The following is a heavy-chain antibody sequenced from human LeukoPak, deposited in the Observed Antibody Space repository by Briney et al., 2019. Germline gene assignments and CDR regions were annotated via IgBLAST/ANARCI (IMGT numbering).Heavy chain of an antibody. CDR1: GGSFSGYY. Sequence: SETLSLTCAVYGGSFSGYYWSWIRQPPGKGLEWIGEINHSGSTNYNPSLKSRVTISVDTSKNQFSLKLSSVTAADTAVYYCARIRRRYCSGGSCCPNYYYYGMDVWGQGTTVTVSS. CDR2: INHSGST. D-gene: IGHD2-15*01. J-gene: IGHJ6*02. V-gene: IGHV4-34*01. CDR3: ARIRRRYCSGGSCCPNYYYYGMDV.